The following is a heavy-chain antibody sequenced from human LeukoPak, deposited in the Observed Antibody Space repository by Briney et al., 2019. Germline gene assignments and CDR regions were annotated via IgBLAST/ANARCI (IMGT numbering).Heavy chain of an antibody. J-gene: IGHJ2*01. CDR3: ARVVVPAVRANWYFDL. D-gene: IGHD2-2*01. CDR1: GFTFSSYW. CDR2: MKHDGSGI. V-gene: IGHV3-7*03. Sequence: HTGGSLRLSCAASGFTFSSYWMSWVRQAPGKGLEWVANMKHDGSGIFYVDSVKGRFTISRDNAKTSLYLRMNSLRGEDTAVYYCARVVVPAVRANWYFDLWGRGTLVTVSS.